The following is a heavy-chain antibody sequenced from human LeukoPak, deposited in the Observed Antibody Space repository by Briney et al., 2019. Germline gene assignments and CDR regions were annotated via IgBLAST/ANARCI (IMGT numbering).Heavy chain of an antibody. CDR1: GFTFDNYA. V-gene: IGHV3-23*01. CDR3: AKGRNSYDSGRCHSPNCYYGMGV. D-gene: IGHD3-10*01. J-gene: IGHJ6*02. CDR2: ISGSGDGT. Sequence: GGSLRLSCTASGFTFDNYAMIWVRQAPGKGLEWDSVISGSGDGTYSADSVRGRFTISRDNSKNTLYLEMSSLRVEDTAVYHCAKGRNSYDSGRCHSPNCYYGMGVWGQGTAVIVSS.